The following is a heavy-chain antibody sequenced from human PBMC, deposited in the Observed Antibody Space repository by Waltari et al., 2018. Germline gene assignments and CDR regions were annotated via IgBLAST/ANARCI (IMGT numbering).Heavy chain of an antibody. D-gene: IGHD3-3*01. CDR3: ARVEASRKYHFDY. J-gene: IGHJ4*02. CDR1: GFTFSSYS. V-gene: IGHV3-21*01. Sequence: EVQLVESGGGLVKPGGSLRLSCAASGFTFSSYSMNWVRQAPGKGLGGGSSMSSSSSYIYYADSVKGRFTISRDNAKNSLYLQMNSLRAEDTAVYYCARVEASRKYHFDYWGQGTLVTVSS. CDR2: MSSSSSYI.